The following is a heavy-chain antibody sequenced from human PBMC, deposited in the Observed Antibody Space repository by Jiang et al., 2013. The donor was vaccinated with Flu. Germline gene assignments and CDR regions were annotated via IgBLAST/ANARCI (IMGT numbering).Heavy chain of an antibody. D-gene: IGHD2-2*01. CDR1: GYTFTSYA. J-gene: IGHJ4*02. Sequence: AEVKKPGASVKVSCKASGYTFTSYAMHWVRQAPGQRLEWMGWINAGNGNTKYSQKFQGRVTITRDTSASTAYMELSSLRSEDTAVYYCARGYCSSTSCYFDYWGQGTLVTVSS. CDR3: ARGYCSSTSCYFDY. CDR2: INAGNGNT. V-gene: IGHV1-3*01.